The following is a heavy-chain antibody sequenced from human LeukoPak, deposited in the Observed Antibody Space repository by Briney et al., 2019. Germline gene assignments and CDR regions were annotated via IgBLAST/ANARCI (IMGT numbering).Heavy chain of an antibody. J-gene: IGHJ3*01. CDR3: VRDRSNKLWQHLDALAV. D-gene: IGHD2-21*01. V-gene: IGHV3-33*01. Sequence: GGSLRLSCAASTTHGMHWVRQAPGKGLEWVAVIWHDGSTKYHEDTVKGRFTISRDNSKNTLYLQMNSLRAEDTAVYYCVRDRSNKLWQHLDALAVWGQGTMVTVSS. CDR2: IWHDGSTK. CDR1: TTHG.